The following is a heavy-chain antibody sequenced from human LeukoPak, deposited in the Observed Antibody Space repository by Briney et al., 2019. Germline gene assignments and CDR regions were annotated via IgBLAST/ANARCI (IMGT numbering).Heavy chain of an antibody. Sequence: PSETLSLTCTVSGGSISSGGYYWSWIRQHPGKGLEWIGYIYYSGSTYYNPSLKSRVTISVDTSKNQFSLKLSSVTAADTALYYCXXXLXXXXXATWFDPWGQGTLVTVSS. D-gene: IGHD2-15*01. CDR2: IYYSGST. V-gene: IGHV4-31*03. CDR1: GGSISSGGYY. J-gene: IGHJ5*02. CDR3: XXXLXXXXXATWFDP.